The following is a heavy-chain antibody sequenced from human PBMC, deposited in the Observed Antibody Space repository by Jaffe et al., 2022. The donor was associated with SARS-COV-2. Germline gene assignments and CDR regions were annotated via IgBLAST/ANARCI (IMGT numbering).Heavy chain of an antibody. CDR3: AKSTYYSGSSAYHYFEY. CDR2: ISGSDDRT. CDR1: GFTFSSYA. D-gene: IGHD3-22*01. J-gene: IGHJ4*02. Sequence: EVQLLESGGGLEQPGGSLRLSCAASGFTFSSYALTWVRQAPGKGLEWVSSISGSDDRTYYADSVKGRFTISRDNSKNTLYLQMDSLRAEDTAVYYCAKSTYYSGSSAYHYFEYWGQGALVTVSS. V-gene: IGHV3-23*01.